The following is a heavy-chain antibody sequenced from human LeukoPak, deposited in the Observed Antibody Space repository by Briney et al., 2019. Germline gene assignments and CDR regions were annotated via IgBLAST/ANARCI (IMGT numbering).Heavy chain of an antibody. J-gene: IGHJ4*02. CDR3: AKAGDYSSSWSRWYFDY. CDR1: GFTFSDYN. V-gene: IGHV3-23*01. CDR2: VSSTGSST. Sequence: GGSLRLSRAASGFTFSDYNMNWVRQAPGKGLEWVSTVSSTGSSTYYADSVKGRFTISRDNSKNTLYLQMNSLRAEDTAVYYCAKAGDYSSSWSRWYFDYWGQGTLVTVSS. D-gene: IGHD6-13*01.